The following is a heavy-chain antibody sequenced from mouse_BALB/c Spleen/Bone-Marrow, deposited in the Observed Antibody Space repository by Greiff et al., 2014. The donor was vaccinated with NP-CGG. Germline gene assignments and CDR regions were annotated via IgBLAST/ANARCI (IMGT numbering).Heavy chain of an antibody. CDR3: ARAYGDATYFYGMDD. Sequence: QVQLQQSGAELVKPGTSVKLSCKTSGYTFTSYRMHWVKQRPGQGLEWIGEINPSNGRTNYNEKFKNKATLTVDKSSSTAYMQLNSLTSEDSAVYFYARAYGDATYFYGMDDWGQGTSVTVSS. V-gene: IGHV1S81*02. D-gene: IGHD2-13*01. CDR1: GYTFTSYR. J-gene: IGHJ4*01. CDR2: INPSNGRT.